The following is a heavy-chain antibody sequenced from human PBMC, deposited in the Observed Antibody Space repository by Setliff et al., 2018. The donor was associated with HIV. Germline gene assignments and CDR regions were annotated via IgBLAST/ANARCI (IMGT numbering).Heavy chain of an antibody. Sequence: PGGSLRLSCAASGLTFSSYAMSWVRQAPGKGLEWGSSISGSGGSPYYADSVKGRLTLSRDHSKNTLYLQMNSLRPEDTAVYYCAKDLVYYDSSGDLDYWGQGTLVTVSS. CDR1: GLTFSSYA. D-gene: IGHD3-22*01. J-gene: IGHJ4*02. CDR2: ISGSGGSP. CDR3: AKDLVYYDSSGDLDY. V-gene: IGHV3-23*01.